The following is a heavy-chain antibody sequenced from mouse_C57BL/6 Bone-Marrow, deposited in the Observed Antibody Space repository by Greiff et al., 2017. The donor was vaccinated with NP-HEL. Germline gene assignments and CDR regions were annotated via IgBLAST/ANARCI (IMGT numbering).Heavy chain of an antibody. CDR2: IDPSDSYT. D-gene: IGHD1-1*01. CDR3: ARFTTVVANYYAMDY. Sequence: LQLQQPGAELVKPGASVKLSCKASGYTFTSYWMQWVKQRPGQGLEWIGEIDPSDSYTNYNQKFKGKATLTVDTSSSTAYMQLSSLTSEDSAVYYCARFTTVVANYYAMDYWGQGTSVTVSS. V-gene: IGHV1-50*01. J-gene: IGHJ4*01. CDR1: GYTFTSYW.